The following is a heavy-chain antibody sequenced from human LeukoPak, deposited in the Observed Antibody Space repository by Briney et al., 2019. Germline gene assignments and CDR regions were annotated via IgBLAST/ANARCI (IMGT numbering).Heavy chain of an antibody. CDR1: GLIVSRHY. CDR2: IYCGGST. V-gene: IGHV3-53*01. D-gene: IGHD2-15*01. J-gene: IGHJ4*02. CDR3: ARVGDCSGGSCSPTYFDY. Sequence: GGSVRVSRAGSGLIVSRHYMSGLRPAPGRGRDGVAVIYCGGSTYYADYVKGRITISRNNTKNSLYLQMIRLRAEDTAVYYCARVGDCSGGSCSPTYFDYWGQGTLVTVSS.